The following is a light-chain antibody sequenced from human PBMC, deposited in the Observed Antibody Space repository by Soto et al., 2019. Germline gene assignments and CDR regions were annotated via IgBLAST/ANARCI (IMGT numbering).Light chain of an antibody. Sequence: IQLTQSPSSLSASVGDRVTITCRASQGISSSLAWYQQQPGKAPKLLIYAASTLQSGVPSRFSGSGSGTEFTLSITSLQPDDFATYYCQQCFWHWTFGQGTKVDIK. CDR1: QGISSS. CDR3: QQCFWHWT. J-gene: IGKJ1*01. V-gene: IGKV1-9*01. CDR2: AAS.